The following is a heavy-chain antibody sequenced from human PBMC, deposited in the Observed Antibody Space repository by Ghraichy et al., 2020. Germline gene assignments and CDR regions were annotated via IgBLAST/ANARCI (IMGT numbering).Heavy chain of an antibody. CDR1: GFTFSSYS. D-gene: IGHD3-3*01. J-gene: IGHJ6*02. V-gene: IGHV3-48*02. CDR3: ANLLTTYDFWSGGYGMDV. Sequence: GGSLRLSCAASGFTFSSYSMNWVRQAPGKGLEWVSYISSSSSTIYYADSVKGRFTISRDNAKNSLYLQMNSLRDEDTAVYYCANLLTTYDFWSGGYGMDVWGQGTTVTVSS. CDR2: ISSSSSTI.